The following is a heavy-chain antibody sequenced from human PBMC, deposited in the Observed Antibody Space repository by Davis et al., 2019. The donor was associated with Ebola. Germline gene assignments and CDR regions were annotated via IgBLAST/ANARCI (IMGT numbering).Heavy chain of an antibody. J-gene: IGHJ4*02. CDR2: INAGNVNT. Sequence: ASVKVSCQASGYTFTNYAMHWVRQAPGERLEWMGWINAGNVNTKYSQNFQGRVTITRDTSATTAYMELSSLTSEDTAVYYCARDRGGYSGYDLMDYWGQGTLVTVSS. CDR1: GYTFTNYA. D-gene: IGHD5-12*01. CDR3: ARDRGGYSGYDLMDY. V-gene: IGHV1-3*01.